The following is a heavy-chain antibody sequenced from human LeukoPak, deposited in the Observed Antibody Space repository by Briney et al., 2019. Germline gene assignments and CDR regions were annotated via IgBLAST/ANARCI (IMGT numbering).Heavy chain of an antibody. D-gene: IGHD3-10*01. V-gene: IGHV4-30-4*01. CDR3: ASGGGYYYGMDV. CDR2: IYYSGST. Sequence: PSETLSLTCTVSGGPISSGDYYWSWIRQPPGKGLEWIGYIYYSGSTYYNPSLKSRVTISVDTSKNQFSLKLSSVTAADTAVYYCASGGGYYYGMDVWGQGTTVTVSS. J-gene: IGHJ6*02. CDR1: GGPISSGDYY.